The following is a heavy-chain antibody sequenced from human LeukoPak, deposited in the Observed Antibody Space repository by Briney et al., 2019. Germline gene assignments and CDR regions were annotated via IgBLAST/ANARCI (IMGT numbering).Heavy chain of an antibody. J-gene: IGHJ4*02. Sequence: GESLKISCKGSGYSFTNYWIAWVRQMPGKGLEWMGIIYPGDSDTSYSPSFQGQVTISADKSISTAYLQWSSLKASDTAMYYCARQVYRYFDYWGQGTLVTVSS. V-gene: IGHV5-51*01. CDR3: ARQVYRYFDY. CDR2: IYPGDSDT. D-gene: IGHD4-11*01. CDR1: GYSFTNYW.